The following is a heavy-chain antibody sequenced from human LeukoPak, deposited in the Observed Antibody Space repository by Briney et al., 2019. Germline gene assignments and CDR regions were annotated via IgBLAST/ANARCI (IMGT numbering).Heavy chain of an antibody. CDR2: INWNGGRT. CDR3: ARGGYSYANAFDY. CDR1: GFTFDEYG. J-gene: IGHJ4*02. V-gene: IGHV3-20*01. Sequence: GGSLRLSCADSGFTFDEYGMSWVRHALGRGVEWVSGINWNGGRTGYADSVKGRFTISRDNAKNSLYLQMISLRAEDTALYHCARGGYSYANAFDYWGQGTLGTVSS. D-gene: IGHD5-18*01.